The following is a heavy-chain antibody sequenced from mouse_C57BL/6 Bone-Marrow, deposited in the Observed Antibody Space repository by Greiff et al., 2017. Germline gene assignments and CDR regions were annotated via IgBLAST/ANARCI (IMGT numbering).Heavy chain of an antibody. CDR2: IDPSDSET. CDR1: GYTFTSYW. J-gene: IGHJ1*03. Sequence: VQLQQPGAELVRPRSSVKLSCKASGYTFTSYWMHWVKQRPIQGLEWIGNIDPSDSETHYNQKFKDKATLTVDKSSSTAYMQLSSLTSEDSAVCYCARDWDWYFDVWGTGTTVTVSS. CDR3: ARDWDWYFDV. V-gene: IGHV1-52*01.